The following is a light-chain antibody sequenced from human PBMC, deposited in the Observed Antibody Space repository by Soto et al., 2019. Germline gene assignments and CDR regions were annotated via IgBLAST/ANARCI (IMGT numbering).Light chain of an antibody. Sequence: DIQMTQSPSSVSASVGDRVTITCRASQGFSTWLAWYRRKPGRAPELLIYSASSLTSGVPSRFSGSGSGTDFTLTISSLQPEDFATYYCQQANSFPRTFGGGTEVEIK. V-gene: IGKV1-12*01. CDR1: QGFSTW. CDR2: SAS. CDR3: QQANSFPRT. J-gene: IGKJ4*01.